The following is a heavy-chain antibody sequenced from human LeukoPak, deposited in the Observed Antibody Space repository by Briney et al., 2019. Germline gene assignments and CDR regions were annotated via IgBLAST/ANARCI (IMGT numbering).Heavy chain of an antibody. D-gene: IGHD3-16*01. Sequence: SETLSLTCTVSGDSISNYYWSWIRQPPGKGLEWIGYIYYSGSTNYNPSLKSRVTISVDTSKNQFSLKLSSVTAADTAVYYCARETSQKGAHYMDVWGKGTTITISS. CDR3: ARETSQKGAHYMDV. V-gene: IGHV4-59*01. CDR2: IYYSGST. J-gene: IGHJ6*03. CDR1: GDSISNYY.